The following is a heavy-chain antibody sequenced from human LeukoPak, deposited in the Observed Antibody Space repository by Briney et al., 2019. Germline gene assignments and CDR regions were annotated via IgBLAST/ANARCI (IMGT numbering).Heavy chain of an antibody. D-gene: IGHD1-26*01. Sequence: GGSLRLSCAASGFTFDDYAMHWVRQAPGKGLEWVSGISWNSGSIGYADSVKGRFTVSRDNAKNSLYLQMNSLRAEDTALYYCAKARGSGTPRFFDYWGQGTLVTVSS. CDR3: AKARGSGTPRFFDY. J-gene: IGHJ4*02. CDR2: ISWNSGSI. CDR1: GFTFDDYA. V-gene: IGHV3-9*01.